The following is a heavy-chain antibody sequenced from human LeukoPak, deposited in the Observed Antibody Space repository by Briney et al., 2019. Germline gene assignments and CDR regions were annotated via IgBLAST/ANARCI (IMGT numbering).Heavy chain of an antibody. CDR2: INHSGST. CDR1: GGSFSGYY. Sequence: SETLSLTCAVYGGSFSGYYWSWIRQPPGEGLEWIGEINHSGSTNYNPSLKSRVTISVDTSKNQFSLKLSSVTAADTAVYYCARGKQLELQADTYYFDYWGQGTLVTVSS. CDR3: ARGKQLELQADTYYFDY. V-gene: IGHV4-34*01. J-gene: IGHJ4*02. D-gene: IGHD6-6*01.